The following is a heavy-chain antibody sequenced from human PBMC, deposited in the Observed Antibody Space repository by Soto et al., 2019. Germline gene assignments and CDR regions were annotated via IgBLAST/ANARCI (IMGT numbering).Heavy chain of an antibody. V-gene: IGHV1-46*01. D-gene: IGHD6-19*01. J-gene: IGHJ4*02. CDR3: ARSDPNSSGWYAGVY. CDR2: INPNGGST. Sequence: ASVKVSCKASGFTFTSSAMHWVRQAPGQGLEWMGLINPNGGSTNYAQKFQGRVTMTSDTSTSTVYMELNSLKSEDTAVYYCARSDPNSSGWYAGVYWGQGTLVTVSS. CDR1: GFTFTSSA.